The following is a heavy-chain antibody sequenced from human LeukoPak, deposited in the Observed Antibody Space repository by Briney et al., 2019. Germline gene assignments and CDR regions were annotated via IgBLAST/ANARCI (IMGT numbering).Heavy chain of an antibody. CDR3: ARGGWPFDF. J-gene: IGHJ4*02. CDR1: GFTFRIYS. CDR2: ISSSSSTI. Sequence: QTGGAPRISRGGPGFTFRIYSIKWGRQGPGEGVEWVSYISSSSSTIYYADSVKGRFTIARDDSKNTVYLEMKSLTAEDTAFYYCARGGWPFDFWGQGILVTVSS. D-gene: IGHD6-19*01. V-gene: IGHV3-48*01.